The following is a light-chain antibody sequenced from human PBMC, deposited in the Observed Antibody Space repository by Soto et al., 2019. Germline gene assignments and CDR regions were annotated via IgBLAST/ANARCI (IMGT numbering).Light chain of an antibody. CDR3: QQYGTSPVT. Sequence: ETVLTQSPGTLSLSPGERATLSCRASQSVSSSYLAWYQQKPGQAPRLLIYGASSRATGIPDRFSGSGSGTDFTLTISRLAPEDFAVYYCQQYGTSPVTFGQGTKVEIK. CDR1: QSVSSSY. CDR2: GAS. J-gene: IGKJ1*01. V-gene: IGKV3-20*01.